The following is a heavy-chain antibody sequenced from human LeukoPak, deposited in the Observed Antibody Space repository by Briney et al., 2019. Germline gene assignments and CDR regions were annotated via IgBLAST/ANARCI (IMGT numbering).Heavy chain of an antibody. J-gene: IGHJ4*02. CDR1: GVSISNSGGFY. CDR2: ISYRGST. D-gene: IGHD2-15*01. Sequence: SETLSLTCTVSGVSISNSGGFYWSWIPQHPGDGLEWIGFISYRGSTYYNPSLKSRVSMSVDTSRSQFSLRLTSVTDEDTAVYYCARISQSSGGFYYWGQGTLVTVSS. CDR3: ARISQSSGGFYY. V-gene: IGHV4-31*02.